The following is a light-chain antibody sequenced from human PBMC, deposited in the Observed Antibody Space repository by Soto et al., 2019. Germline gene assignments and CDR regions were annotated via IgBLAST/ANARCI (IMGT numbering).Light chain of an antibody. Sequence: QYALTQPPSASGSPGQSVTISCTGTSNNVGGYNYVTWYQQHPGKAPKLMIYEVSKRPSGVPDRFSGSKSGNTAFLTVSGLQAEDEADYYCSSYAGSNNLGVFGGGTKLTVL. CDR2: EVS. V-gene: IGLV2-8*01. CDR1: SNNVGGYNY. CDR3: SSYAGSNNLGV. J-gene: IGLJ2*01.